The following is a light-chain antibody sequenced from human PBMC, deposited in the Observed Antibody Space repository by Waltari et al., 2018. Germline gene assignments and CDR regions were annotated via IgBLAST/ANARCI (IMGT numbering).Light chain of an antibody. CDR3: HQYNSYPPT. V-gene: IGKV1-16*01. CDR1: QGISYY. Sequence: DIQLTQSPSSLSASVGDSVPITCRASQGISYYVAWFQQKPGRAPKPLIFGSTTLLSGVPSRFRGSGSGTYFTLTINDLQPDDFATYSCHQYNSYPPTFGGGTKV. J-gene: IGKJ4*01. CDR2: GST.